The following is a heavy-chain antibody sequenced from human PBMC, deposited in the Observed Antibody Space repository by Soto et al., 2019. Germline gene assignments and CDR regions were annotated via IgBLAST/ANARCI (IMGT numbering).Heavy chain of an antibody. J-gene: IGHJ4*02. D-gene: IGHD2-15*01. CDR2: IRFDGSNI. CDR1: GSIFRGYG. Sequence: QVLLVESGGGVVQPGRSLRLSCAASGSIFRGYGMHWVRQAPGKGLEWVAVIRFDGSNINYADFVMGRFTISRDNSKNTLDLDMNSLRVEDTAVYYCARDGVGATAFWGYLDYWGQGTLVTVSS. CDR3: ARDGVGATAFWGYLDY. V-gene: IGHV3-33*01.